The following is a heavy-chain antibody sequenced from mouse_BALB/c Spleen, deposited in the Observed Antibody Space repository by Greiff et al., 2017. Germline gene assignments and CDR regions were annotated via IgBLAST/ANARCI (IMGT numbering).Heavy chain of an antibody. Sequence: EVQLVESGGGLVQPGGSLRLSCATSGFTFTDYYMSWVRQPPGKALEWLGFIRNKANGYTTEYSASVKGRFTISRDNSQSILYLQMNTLRAEDSATYYCARDRGRGFDYWGQGTTLTVSS. CDR1: GFTFTDYY. J-gene: IGHJ2*01. CDR2: IRNKANGYTT. CDR3: ARDRGRGFDY. D-gene: IGHD1-1*01. V-gene: IGHV7-3*02.